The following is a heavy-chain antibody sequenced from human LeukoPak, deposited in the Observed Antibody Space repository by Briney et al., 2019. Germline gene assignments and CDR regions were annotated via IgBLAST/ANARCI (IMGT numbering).Heavy chain of an antibody. D-gene: IGHD2-15*01. Sequence: PGGSLRLSCAASGFTFSSYWMSWVRQAPGKGLGWVANIKQDGSEKYYVDSVKGRLTISRDNAKNSLYLQMNSLRAEDTAVYYCARDAVVPDAFDIWGQGTMVTVSS. CDR2: IKQDGSEK. V-gene: IGHV3-7*01. J-gene: IGHJ3*02. CDR3: ARDAVVPDAFDI. CDR1: GFTFSSYW.